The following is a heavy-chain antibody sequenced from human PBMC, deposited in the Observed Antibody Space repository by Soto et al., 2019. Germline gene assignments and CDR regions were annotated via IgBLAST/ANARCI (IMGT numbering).Heavy chain of an antibody. J-gene: IGHJ5*02. CDR2: IIPIFGTA. CDR3: ARSSADFWSGINWFDP. V-gene: IGHV1-69*06. D-gene: IGHD3-3*01. Sequence: SVKVSCKASGGTLSSYAISWVRQAPGQGLEWMGGIIPIFGTANYAQKFQGRVTITADKSTSTAYMELSSLRSEDTAVYYCARSSADFWSGINWFDPWGQGTLVTVSS. CDR1: GGTLSSYA.